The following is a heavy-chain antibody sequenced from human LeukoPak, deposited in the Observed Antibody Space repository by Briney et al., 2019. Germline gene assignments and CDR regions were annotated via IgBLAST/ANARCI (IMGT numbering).Heavy chain of an antibody. J-gene: IGHJ5*02. Sequence: PGGSLRLSCAASGFTFSNYAMSWVRQAPGKGLEWVSSITGGGTRAYYADSVKGRFTISRDNSKNTLHLQMNSLRAEDTALYYCARAMGQEVPATSRWFDPWGQGSLVTVSS. CDR2: ITGGGTRA. V-gene: IGHV3-23*01. CDR1: GFTFSNYA. D-gene: IGHD2-2*01. CDR3: ARAMGQEVPATSRWFDP.